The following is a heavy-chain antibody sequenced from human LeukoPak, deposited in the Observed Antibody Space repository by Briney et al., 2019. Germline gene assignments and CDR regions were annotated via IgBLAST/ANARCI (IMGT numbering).Heavy chain of an antibody. J-gene: IGHJ4*02. CDR2: IYHSGST. CDR1: GGSFSGYY. Sequence: PSETLSLTCGVDGGSFSGYYWNWIRQPPGKGLEWIGSIYHSGSTYYNPSLKSRVTISVDTSKNQFSLKLSSVTAADTAVYYCASGYSYGPADYWGQGTLVTVSS. D-gene: IGHD5-18*01. V-gene: IGHV4-34*01. CDR3: ASGYSYGPADY.